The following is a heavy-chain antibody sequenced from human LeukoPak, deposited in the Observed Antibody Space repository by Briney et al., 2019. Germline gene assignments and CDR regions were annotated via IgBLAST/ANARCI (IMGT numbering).Heavy chain of an antibody. V-gene: IGHV4-31*03. Sequence: PSETLSLTCTVSGGSISSGGYYWSWIRQHPGKGLEWIGYIYYSGSTYYNPSLKSRVTISVDTSKNQFSLKLSSVTAADTAVYYCARGRTTVTTPKLYFDYWGQGTLATVSS. CDR3: ARGRTTVTTPKLYFDY. D-gene: IGHD4-17*01. CDR2: IYYSGST. CDR1: GGSISSGGYY. J-gene: IGHJ4*02.